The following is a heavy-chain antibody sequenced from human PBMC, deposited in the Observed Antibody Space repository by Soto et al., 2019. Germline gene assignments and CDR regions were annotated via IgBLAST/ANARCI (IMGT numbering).Heavy chain of an antibody. CDR3: ARVSLHCSSGTCYSLDQYFGMDV. CDR1: GGTFSNFG. Sequence: QVQLVQSEAEVKRPGSSVMVSCTASGGTFSNFGLAWVRQAPGQGLQWMGGIIPLFNTTHYAQTFKGRVTVTADGATGTGYMELSSLRSDDTAVYYCARVSLHCSSGTCYSLDQYFGMDVWGQGTTVTVS. V-gene: IGHV1-69*01. J-gene: IGHJ6*02. CDR2: IIPLFNTT. D-gene: IGHD2-15*01.